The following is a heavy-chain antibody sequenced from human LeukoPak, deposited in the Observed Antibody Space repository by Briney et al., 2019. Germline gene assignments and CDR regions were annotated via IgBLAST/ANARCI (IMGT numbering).Heavy chain of an antibody. CDR2: ISSSSSYI. J-gene: IGHJ4*02. V-gene: IGHV3-21*01. D-gene: IGHD6-6*01. Sequence: GGSLRLSCAASGFTFSSYSMNWVRQAPGKGLEWVSSISSSSSYIYYADSVKGRFTISRDNAKNSLYLQMNSLRAEDTAVYYCARDVPYSSSSFDYWGQGTLVTVSS. CDR1: GFTFSSYS. CDR3: ARDVPYSSSSFDY.